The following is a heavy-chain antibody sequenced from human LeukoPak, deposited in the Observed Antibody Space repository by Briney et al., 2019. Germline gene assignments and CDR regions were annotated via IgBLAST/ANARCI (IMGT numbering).Heavy chain of an antibody. J-gene: IGHJ4*02. V-gene: IGHV3-23*01. CDR1: GFILRRYA. Sequence: PGGSLRLFCASSGFILRRYAMSWARQAPGKGLEWVSAISGSGGSTSYADSVKGRFTISRDNSKNTPYLQMNSLRAEDTAVYYCAKAPAARPYFDYWGQGTLVTVSS. D-gene: IGHD6-13*01. CDR3: AKAPAARPYFDY. CDR2: ISGSGGST.